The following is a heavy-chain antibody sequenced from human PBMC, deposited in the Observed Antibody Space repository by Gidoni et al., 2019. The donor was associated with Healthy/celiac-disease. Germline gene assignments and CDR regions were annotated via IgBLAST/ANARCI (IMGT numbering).Heavy chain of an antibody. J-gene: IGHJ3*02. V-gene: IGHV4-59*01. CDR1: GGSISRYY. Sequence: QVQLQESGPGLVKPSETLSLTCTVSGGSISRYYWGWIRQPPGKGLEWIGYIYYSGSTNYNPSLKSRVTISVDTSKNQFSLKLSSVTAADTAVYYCASHGLTGTPRSTRFDAFDIWGQGTMVTVSS. CDR2: IYYSGST. D-gene: IGHD1-7*01. CDR3: ASHGLTGTPRSTRFDAFDI.